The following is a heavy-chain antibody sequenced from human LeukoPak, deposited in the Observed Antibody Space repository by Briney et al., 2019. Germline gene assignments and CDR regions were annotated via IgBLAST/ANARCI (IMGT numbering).Heavy chain of an antibody. J-gene: IGHJ6*04. CDR3: AKTLVPPAHLDSNFSFYGMDV. Sequence: GGSLRLSCAASGFTFINFAMTWVRQSPGKGLEWVSLIDGFGDRTSYADSVKGRFTISRDNSKNTLSLQMISLRVEDAAVYYCAKTLVPPAHLDSNFSFYGMDVWGGGTAVTVSS. CDR2: IDGFGDRT. D-gene: IGHD4/OR15-4a*01. CDR1: GFTFINFA. V-gene: IGHV3-23*01.